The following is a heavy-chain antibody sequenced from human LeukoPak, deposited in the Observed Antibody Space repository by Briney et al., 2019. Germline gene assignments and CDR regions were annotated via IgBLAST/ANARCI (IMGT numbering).Heavy chain of an antibody. CDR3: ARGGYYYDSSGYYDY. V-gene: IGHV3-7*01. CDR1: GLIFSSYW. CDR2: IKQDGSEK. Sequence: PGGSLRLSCAASGLIFSSYWMSWVRQAPGKGLEWVANIKQDGSEKYYVDSVKGRFTISRDNAKNSLYLQMNSLRAEDTAVYYCARGGYYYDSSGYYDYWGQGTLVTVSS. D-gene: IGHD3-22*01. J-gene: IGHJ4*02.